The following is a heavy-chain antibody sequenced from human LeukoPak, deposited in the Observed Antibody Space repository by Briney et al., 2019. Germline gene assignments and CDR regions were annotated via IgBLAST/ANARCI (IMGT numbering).Heavy chain of an antibody. D-gene: IGHD4-17*01. V-gene: IGHV3-23*01. J-gene: IGHJ4*02. Sequence: GGSLRLSCAASGFTFSNYAMNWVRQAPGKGLEWVSAISSSGGSTFYTDSVKGRFTVSRDNSKSTLYLQMNSLRAEDTAVYYCAKGDDYGDLDYWSQGTLVTVSS. CDR1: GFTFSNYA. CDR2: ISSSGGST. CDR3: AKGDDYGDLDY.